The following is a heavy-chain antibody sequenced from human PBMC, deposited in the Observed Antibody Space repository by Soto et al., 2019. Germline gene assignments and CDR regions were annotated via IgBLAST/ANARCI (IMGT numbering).Heavy chain of an antibody. CDR2: ISWDGGST. Sequence: GGYLRLSCAASGFTFYDYTMHWVRQAPGKGLEWVSLISWDGGSTYYADSVKGRFTISRDNSKNSLYLQMNSLRTEDTALYYCAKASVVPAAIAPYYYYYGMYVWGQGTTVTVSS. CDR3: AKASVVPAAIAPYYYYYGMYV. J-gene: IGHJ6*02. CDR1: GFTFYDYT. D-gene: IGHD2-2*02. V-gene: IGHV3-43*01.